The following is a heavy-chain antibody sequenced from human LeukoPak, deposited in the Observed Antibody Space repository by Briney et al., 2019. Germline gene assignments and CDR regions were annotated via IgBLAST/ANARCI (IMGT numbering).Heavy chain of an antibody. V-gene: IGHV3-20*04. J-gene: IGHJ6*03. CDR2: INWNGGST. D-gene: IGHD3/OR15-3a*01. CDR1: GFTFDDYG. CDR3: ARDQGLSSYYYYMDV. Sequence: GGSLRLSCAASGFTFDDYGMSWVRQAPGKGLEWVSGINWNGGSTGYADSVKGRFTISRDNDKNSLYLQMNSLRAEDTALYYCARDQGLSSYYYYMDVWGKGTTVTVSS.